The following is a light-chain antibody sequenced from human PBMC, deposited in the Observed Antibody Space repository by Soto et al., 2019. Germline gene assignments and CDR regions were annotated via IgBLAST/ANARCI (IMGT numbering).Light chain of an antibody. CDR3: QSYDSSLSAYV. J-gene: IGLJ1*01. Sequence: QSVLAQPPSVSGAPGQKVTISRTGSSSNIGAGYDLPWYQQLPGPAPKLLLYGNSNRPSGVPDRFSGSKSGTSASLAITGLQAEDEADYYCQSYDSSLSAYVFGTGTKVTVL. CDR2: GNS. V-gene: IGLV1-40*01. CDR1: SSNIGAGYD.